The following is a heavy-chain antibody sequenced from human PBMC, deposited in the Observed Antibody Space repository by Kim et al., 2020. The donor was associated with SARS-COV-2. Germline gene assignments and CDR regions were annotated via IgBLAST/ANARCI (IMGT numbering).Heavy chain of an antibody. CDR3: ARGRYSSSWFDP. D-gene: IGHD6-13*01. J-gene: IGHJ5*02. Sequence: TYYNPSLKTRVTISVDTSKNQFSPKLSAVTAADTAVYYCARGRYSSSWFDPWGQGTLVTVSS. V-gene: IGHV4-31*02. CDR2: T.